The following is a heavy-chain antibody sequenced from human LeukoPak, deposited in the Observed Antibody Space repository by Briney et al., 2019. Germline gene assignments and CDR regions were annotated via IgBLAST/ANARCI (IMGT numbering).Heavy chain of an antibody. Sequence: GGSLRLSCAASGFTFSSYSMNWVRQAPGKGLEWVSSISSSSNYIYYADSVKGRFTISRDNAKNSLYLQMNSLRAEDTAVYYCARGRSAAAGPLDYWGQGTLVTASS. V-gene: IGHV3-21*01. CDR2: ISSSSNYI. CDR1: GFTFSSYS. D-gene: IGHD6-13*01. J-gene: IGHJ4*02. CDR3: ARGRSAAAGPLDY.